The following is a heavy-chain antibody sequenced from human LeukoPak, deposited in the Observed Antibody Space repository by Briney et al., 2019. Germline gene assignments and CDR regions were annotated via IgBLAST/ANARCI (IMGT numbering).Heavy chain of an antibody. Sequence: SETLSLTCAVYGGSFSGYYWSWIRQPPGKGLEWIGEINHSGSTNYNPSLKSRVTISVDTSKNQFSLKLSSVTAADTAVYYCARSVCSGGSYYLFDYWGQGTLVTVSS. CDR1: GGSFSGYY. J-gene: IGHJ4*02. D-gene: IGHD2-15*01. CDR2: INHSGST. V-gene: IGHV4-34*01. CDR3: ARSVCSGGSYYLFDY.